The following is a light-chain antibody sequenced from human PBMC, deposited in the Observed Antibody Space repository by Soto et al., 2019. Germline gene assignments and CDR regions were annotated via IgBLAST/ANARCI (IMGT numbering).Light chain of an antibody. CDR3: QQYKSYWT. Sequence: DIQLTQSPSFLSASVGDRVTITCRASQGISTYLAWYQQKPGKAPKLLIYAASTLQSGVPSRFSGSGSGTEFTLTISSLQPEDFATYHCQQYKSYWTFGQGTKVDIK. V-gene: IGKV1-9*01. CDR2: AAS. J-gene: IGKJ1*01. CDR1: QGISTY.